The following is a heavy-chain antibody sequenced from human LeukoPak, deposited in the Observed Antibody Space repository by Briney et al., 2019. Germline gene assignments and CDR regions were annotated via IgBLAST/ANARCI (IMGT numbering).Heavy chain of an antibody. CDR3: ARQTYYYDSSGYFYWFDP. D-gene: IGHD3-22*01. J-gene: IGHJ5*02. CDR2: IYYSGST. Sequence: SETLSLTCTVSGGSISSGGYYWSWIRQHPGKGLEWSGYIYYSGSTYYNPSLKSRVTISVDTSKNQFSLKLSSVTAADTAVYYCARQTYYYDSSGYFYWFDPWGQGTLVTVSS. V-gene: IGHV4-31*03. CDR1: GGSISSGGYY.